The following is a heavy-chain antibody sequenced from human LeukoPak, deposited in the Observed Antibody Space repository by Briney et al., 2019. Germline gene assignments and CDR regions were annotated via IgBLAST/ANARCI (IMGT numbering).Heavy chain of an antibody. CDR3: ARDMGGYYGSGSYFDY. CDR2: IYSGGST. Sequence: PGGSLRLSCAASGFTVSSNYMSSVRQAPGKGLEWVSVIYSGGSTYYADSVKGRFTISRDNSKNTLYLQMNSLRAEDTAVYYCARDMGGYYGSGSYFDYWGQGTLVTVSS. D-gene: IGHD3-10*01. V-gene: IGHV3-66*01. J-gene: IGHJ4*02. CDR1: GFTVSSNY.